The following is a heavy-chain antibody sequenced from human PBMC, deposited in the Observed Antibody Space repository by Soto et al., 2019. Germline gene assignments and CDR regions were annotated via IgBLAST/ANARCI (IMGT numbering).Heavy chain of an antibody. CDR2: INQDGSES. Sequence: EVQLVESGGGLVQPGGSLRLSCVVSGLTCSNYWMSWVRQAPGKGLEWVANINQDGSESYYVDSVKGRFTISRDNAKNSLYLQMTSLRAEDTAVYYFSRPAREFSSPGCANWGQGTLVTVSS. V-gene: IGHV3-7*01. J-gene: IGHJ4*02. D-gene: IGHD2-2*01. CDR1: GLTCSNYW. CDR3: SRPAREFSSPGCAN.